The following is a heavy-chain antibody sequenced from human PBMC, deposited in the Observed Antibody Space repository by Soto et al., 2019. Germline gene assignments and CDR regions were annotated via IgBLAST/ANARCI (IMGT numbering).Heavy chain of an antibody. J-gene: IGHJ5*02. CDR1: GGSISSGGYY. CDR2: IYYSGST. Sequence: ASETLSLTCTVSGGSISSGGYYWSWIRQHPGKGLEWIGYIYYSGSTYYNPSLKSRVTISVDTSKNQFSLKLSSVTAADTAVYYCARTQRTLGYCSSTSCPGLNWFDPWGQGTLVTVSS. D-gene: IGHD2-2*01. CDR3: ARTQRTLGYCSSTSCPGLNWFDP. V-gene: IGHV4-31*03.